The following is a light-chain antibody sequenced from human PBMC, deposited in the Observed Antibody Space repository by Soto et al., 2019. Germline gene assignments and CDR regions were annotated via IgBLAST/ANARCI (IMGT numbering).Light chain of an antibody. J-gene: IGKJ1*01. CDR3: QQRQYWPPIT. CDR1: QSISSN. CDR2: RTS. Sequence: EIVMTQSPATLSVSPGERATLSCRASQSISSNLAWYQQKPGQAPRLLMFRTSSRATGFPARFSGSGSGTDFTLTISSLEPEDFAIYYCQQRQYWPPITFGQGTKVDIK. V-gene: IGKV3-15*01.